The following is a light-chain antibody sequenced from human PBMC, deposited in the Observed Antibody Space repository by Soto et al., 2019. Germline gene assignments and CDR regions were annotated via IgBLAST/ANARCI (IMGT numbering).Light chain of an antibody. CDR2: DAS. CDR1: QSISSN. V-gene: IGKV1-39*01. Sequence: DIQMTQSPSSLSASVGDGVTITCRASQSISSNLNWYQQKPGKAPKLLIYDASNLQTGVPSRFSGSGSGTEFTLTISSLHPDDFATYYCQQYDVDSGTFGQGTKVDI. J-gene: IGKJ1*01. CDR3: QQYDVDSGT.